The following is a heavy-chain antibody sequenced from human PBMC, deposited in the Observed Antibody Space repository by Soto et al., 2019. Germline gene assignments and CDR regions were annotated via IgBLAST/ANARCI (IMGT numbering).Heavy chain of an antibody. V-gene: IGHV4-30-4*01. D-gene: IGHD1-1*01. CDR3: ARRDGYNSYHFEY. Sequence: SETLSLTCTFSGGSICSGDYYWSWIRQHPEKGLEWIGYIYYSGSTYYNPSLKSRVTISVDTSKNQFSLKLSSVTAADTGTYYCARRDGYNSYHFEYWGQGALVTVSS. J-gene: IGHJ4*02. CDR1: GGSICSGDYY. CDR2: IYYSGST.